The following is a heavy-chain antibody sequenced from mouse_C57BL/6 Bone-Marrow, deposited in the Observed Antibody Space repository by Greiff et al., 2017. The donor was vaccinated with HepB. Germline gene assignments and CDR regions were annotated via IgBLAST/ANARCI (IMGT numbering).Heavy chain of an antibody. J-gene: IGHJ2*01. CDR1: GYTFTSYW. CDR3: ASCAITTIVATTDFDY. D-gene: IGHD1-1*01. CDR2: IHPNSGST. V-gene: IGHV1-64*01. Sequence: QVQLQQPGAELVKPGASVKLSCKASGYTFTSYWMHWVKQRPGQGLEWIGMIHPNSGSTNYNEKFKSKATLTVDKSSSTAYMQFSSLTSEDSAVYYGASCAITTIVATTDFDYWGQGTTLTVAS.